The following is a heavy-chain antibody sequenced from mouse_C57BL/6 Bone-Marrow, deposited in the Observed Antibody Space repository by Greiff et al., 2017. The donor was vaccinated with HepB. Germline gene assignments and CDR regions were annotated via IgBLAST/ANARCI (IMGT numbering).Heavy chain of an antibody. Sequence: EVQGVESGPVLVKPGASVKMSCKASGYTFTDYYMNWVKQSHGKSLEWIGVINPYNGGTSYNQKFKGKATLTVDKSSSTAYMELNSLTSEDSAVYYCARCYGSSYWYFDVWGTGTTVTVSS. D-gene: IGHD1-1*01. V-gene: IGHV1-19*01. CDR2: INPYNGGT. CDR3: ARCYGSSYWYFDV. CDR1: GYTFTDYY. J-gene: IGHJ1*03.